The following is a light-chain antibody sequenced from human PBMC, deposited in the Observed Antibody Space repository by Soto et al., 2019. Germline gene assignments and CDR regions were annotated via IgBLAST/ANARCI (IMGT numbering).Light chain of an antibody. CDR3: TSYTSSITYG. J-gene: IGLJ1*01. CDR1: SSDVGGYNF. CDR2: DVT. Sequence: QSVLTQPASVSGSPGQSITISCTGTSSDVGGYNFVSWYQHHPGKAPKLIIYDVTNRPSGISNRFSGSKSGNTASQTISGLQAEDEADYYCTSYTSSITYGFGTGTKVTVL. V-gene: IGLV2-14*03.